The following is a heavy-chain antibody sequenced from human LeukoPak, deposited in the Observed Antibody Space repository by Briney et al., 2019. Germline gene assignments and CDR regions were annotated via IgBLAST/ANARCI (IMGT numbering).Heavy chain of an antibody. J-gene: IGHJ4*02. V-gene: IGHV4-39*07. CDR3: ARVRDGYNRPYFDY. CDR1: GGSISSSSYY. CDR2: IYYSGST. D-gene: IGHD5-24*01. Sequence: KASETLSLTCTVSGGSISSSSYYWGWIRQPPGKGLEWIGSIYYSGSTYYNPSLKSRVTISVDTSKNQFSLKLSSVTAADTAVYYCARVRDGYNRPYFDYWGQGTLVTVSS.